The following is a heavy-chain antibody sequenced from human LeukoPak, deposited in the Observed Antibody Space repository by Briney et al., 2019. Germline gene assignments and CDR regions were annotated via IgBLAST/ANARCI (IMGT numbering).Heavy chain of an antibody. CDR1: GFTFSSYA. D-gene: IGHD2-15*01. CDR2: ISGSGGST. Sequence: PGGSLRLSCAASGFTFSSYAMRWVRQAPGKGLEWVSGISGSGGSTDYADSVKGRFTISRDNSKNTLYLQMNSLRAEDTAVYYCAREYWGSSFDYWSQGILVSVSS. J-gene: IGHJ4*02. CDR3: AREYWGSSFDY. V-gene: IGHV3-23*01.